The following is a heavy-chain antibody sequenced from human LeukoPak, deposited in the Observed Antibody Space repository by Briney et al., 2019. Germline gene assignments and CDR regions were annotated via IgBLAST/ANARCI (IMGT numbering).Heavy chain of an antibody. V-gene: IGHV3-23*01. J-gene: IGHJ4*02. CDR2: ISGSGDRT. CDR3: ARDNGDYGSFEDY. D-gene: IGHD4-17*01. Sequence: PGGSLRLSCAASGFTFSSSAINWVRQAPGKGLEWVSDISGSGDRTYFADSVKGRFTISRDNSKNTLDLQMNSLRAEDTAVYYCARDNGDYGSFEDYWGQGTLVTVSS. CDR1: GFTFSSSA.